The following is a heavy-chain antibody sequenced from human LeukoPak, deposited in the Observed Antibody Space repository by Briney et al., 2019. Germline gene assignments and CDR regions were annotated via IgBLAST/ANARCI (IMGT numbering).Heavy chain of an antibody. CDR1: GFTFSSYA. V-gene: IGHV3-30*04. J-gene: IGHJ4*02. CDR2: ISYDGSNK. CDR3: ARGYYDSLFYFDY. D-gene: IGHD3-22*01. Sequence: GRSLRLSCAASGFTFSSYAMHWVRQAPGKGLEWVAVISYDGSNKYYADSVKGRFTISRDNSKNTLYLQMNSLRAEDTAVYYCARGYYDSLFYFDYWGRGTLVTVSS.